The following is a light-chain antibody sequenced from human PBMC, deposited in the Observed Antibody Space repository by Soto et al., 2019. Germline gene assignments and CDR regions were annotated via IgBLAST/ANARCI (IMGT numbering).Light chain of an antibody. CDR3: QQRSNWPSLT. Sequence: EIVMTQSPATLSVSPGERATLSCRASQSVSSNLAWYQQKPGQAPRLLIYGASTRATGIPARFSGSGSGTDFTLTISSLEPEDFAVYHCQQRSNWPSLTFGGGTKVDIK. CDR1: QSVSSN. CDR2: GAS. V-gene: IGKV3-11*01. J-gene: IGKJ4*01.